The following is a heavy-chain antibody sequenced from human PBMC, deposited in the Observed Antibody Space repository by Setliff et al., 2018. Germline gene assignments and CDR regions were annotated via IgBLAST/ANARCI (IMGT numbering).Heavy chain of an antibody. CDR3: ARGFDVCGGGACYTDGPYYFDY. D-gene: IGHD2-21*02. CDR1: GFSLSTSTVR. Sequence: SGPTLVNPTDTLTLTCTFSGFSLSTSTVRVSWIRQPPGKGLEWIGYIYYSGNTNYNPSLKSRVTISVDTSKNQFSLKLSSVAAADTAVYYCARGFDVCGGGACYTDGPYYFDYWGLGTLVTVSS. J-gene: IGHJ4*02. V-gene: IGHV4-61*01. CDR2: IYYSGNT.